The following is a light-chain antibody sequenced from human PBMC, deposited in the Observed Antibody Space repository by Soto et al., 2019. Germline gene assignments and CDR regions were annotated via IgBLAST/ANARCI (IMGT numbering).Light chain of an antibody. CDR3: TAFTGSSTL. Sequence: QSAPTQPASVSGSPGQSITITCTGTSSEIGGYNYVSWYQQHPGKAPKLIICEVSNRPSGVSDRFSGSKSANTASLTISGLQAEDEADYYCTAFTGSSTLFGAGTKLTVL. J-gene: IGLJ2*01. V-gene: IGLV2-14*01. CDR2: EVS. CDR1: SSEIGGYNY.